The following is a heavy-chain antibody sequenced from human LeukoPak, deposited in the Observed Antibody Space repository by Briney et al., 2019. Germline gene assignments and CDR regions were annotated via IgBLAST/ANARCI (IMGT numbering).Heavy chain of an antibody. J-gene: IGHJ4*02. D-gene: IGHD3-10*01. Sequence: GASVKVSCKASGYTFTGYDINWVRQATGQGREWMGWMNPNRDNTGYAQKFQGRVTMTRNTSISTAYMELSSLRSEDTAVYYCARAFGELAANDYWGQGTLVTVSS. CDR1: GYTFTGYD. V-gene: IGHV1-8*01. CDR3: ARAFGELAANDY. CDR2: MNPNRDNT.